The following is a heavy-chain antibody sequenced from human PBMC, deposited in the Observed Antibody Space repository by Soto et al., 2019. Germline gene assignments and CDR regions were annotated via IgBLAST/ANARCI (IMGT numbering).Heavy chain of an antibody. Sequence: QVQLVQSGAEVKKPGASVKVSCKVSGYTLTELSMHWVRQAPGKGLEWMGGFDPEDGETIYAQKFQGRVTLTEESSTVTAYMELSSLRSEDTAVYYCATSDYYGMDVWGQGTTVTVSS. CDR2: FDPEDGET. J-gene: IGHJ6*02. CDR1: GYTLTELS. V-gene: IGHV1-24*01. CDR3: ATSDYYGMDV.